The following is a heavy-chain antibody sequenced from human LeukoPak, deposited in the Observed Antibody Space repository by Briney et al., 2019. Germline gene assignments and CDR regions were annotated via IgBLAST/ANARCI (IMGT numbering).Heavy chain of an antibody. CDR2: IYHSGST. J-gene: IGHJ5*02. D-gene: IGHD3-9*01. CDR1: GYSISSGYY. CDR3: ASHDWLSLNWFDP. Sequence: SETLSLTCTVSGYSISSGYYWGWIRQPPGKGLEWIGSIYHSGSTYYNPSLKSRVTISVDTSKNQFSLKLSSVTAADTAVYYCASHDWLSLNWFDPWGQGTLVTVSS. V-gene: IGHV4-38-2*02.